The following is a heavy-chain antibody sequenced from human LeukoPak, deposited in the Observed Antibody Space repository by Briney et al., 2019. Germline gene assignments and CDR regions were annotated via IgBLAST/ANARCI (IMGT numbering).Heavy chain of an antibody. CDR1: GFTFSSYG. Sequence: GRSLRLSCAASGFTFSSYGMHWVRQAPGKGLEWVGRIKKKTEGGTTDYAAPVKGRFTISRDDSKNTLYLQMNSLKTEDTAVYYCTTAVGGTEDFDYWGQGTLVTVSS. CDR2: IKKKTEGGTT. D-gene: IGHD1-26*01. CDR3: TTAVGGTEDFDY. J-gene: IGHJ4*02. V-gene: IGHV3-15*01.